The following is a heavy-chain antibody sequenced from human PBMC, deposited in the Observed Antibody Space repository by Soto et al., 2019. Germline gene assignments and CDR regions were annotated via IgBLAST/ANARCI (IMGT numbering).Heavy chain of an antibody. CDR3: ARRGDILTGYYYYGMDV. Sequence: QVQLVQSGAEVKKPGASVKVSCKASGYTFTSYDINWVRQATGQGLEWMGWMNPKSGNTGYAQKFQGGATMTRNTSISTADRDLGSLRSADTAVYSCARRGDILTGYYYYGMDVWGQGATVTVSS. J-gene: IGHJ6*02. CDR1: GYTFTSYD. V-gene: IGHV1-8*01. CDR2: MNPKSGNT. D-gene: IGHD3-9*01.